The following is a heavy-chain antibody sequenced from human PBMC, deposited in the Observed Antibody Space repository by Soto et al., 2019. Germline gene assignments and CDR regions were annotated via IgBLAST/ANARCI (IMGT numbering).Heavy chain of an antibody. V-gene: IGHV1-18*01. CDR3: ALGEGYCSGGSCYTGVQYLFDY. J-gene: IGHJ4*02. D-gene: IGHD2-15*01. CDR2: TRAYNGNT. CDR1: GYTFTSYG. Sequence: ASVKVSCKASGYTFTSYGISWVRQAPGQGLEWRGWTRAYNGNTNYAQKLQGRVTMTTDTSTSTAYMELRSLRSDDTAVYYCALGEGYCSGGSCYTGVQYLFDYWGQGTLVPVSS.